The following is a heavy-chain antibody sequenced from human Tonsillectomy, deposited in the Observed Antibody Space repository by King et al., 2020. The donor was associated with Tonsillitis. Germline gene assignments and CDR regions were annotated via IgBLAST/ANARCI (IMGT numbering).Heavy chain of an antibody. CDR2: IKQDGSEK. CDR1: GFTFSNYW. Sequence: VQLVESGGGLVQPGGSLRLSCAASGFTFSNYWMNWVRQAPGKGLEWVANIKQDGSEKYYVDSVKGRFTISRDNAKNSLYLQMNSLRAEDTAVYYCARDRDIVVVSLQRPSGMDVGGQGTTVTVSS. V-gene: IGHV3-7*03. J-gene: IGHJ6*02. D-gene: IGHD2-2*01. CDR3: ARDRDIVVVSLQRPSGMDV.